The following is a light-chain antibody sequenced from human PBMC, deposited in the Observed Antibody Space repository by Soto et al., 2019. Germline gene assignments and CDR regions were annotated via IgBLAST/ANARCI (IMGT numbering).Light chain of an antibody. CDR3: ATWDDSLHGYV. V-gene: IGLV1-44*01. CDR2: SSN. J-gene: IGLJ1*01. CDR1: NANIGNNK. Sequence: QSVLTQPPSASTTPGQKVTISCSGSNANIGNNKVNWYQQLPGTAPKLLIYSSNQRPSGVPDRFSGSKAGTSASLAISGLQSKDEANYYCATWDDSLHGYVFGAGTKVTAL.